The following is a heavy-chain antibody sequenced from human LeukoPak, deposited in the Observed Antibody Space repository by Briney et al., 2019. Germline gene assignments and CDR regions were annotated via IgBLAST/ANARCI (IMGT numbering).Heavy chain of an antibody. Sequence: GGSLRLSCAASGFTFSSYSMNWVRQAPGKGLEWVSSISSSSSYIYYADSVKGRFTISRDNSKNTLYLQMNSLRAEDTAVYYCAKEGGFAAPPSWGQGTLVTVSS. V-gene: IGHV3-21*04. J-gene: IGHJ5*02. D-gene: IGHD3-16*01. CDR3: AKEGGFAAPPS. CDR2: ISSSSSYI. CDR1: GFTFSSYS.